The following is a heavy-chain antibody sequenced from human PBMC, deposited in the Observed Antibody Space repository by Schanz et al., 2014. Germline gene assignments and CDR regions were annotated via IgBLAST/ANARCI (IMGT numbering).Heavy chain of an antibody. Sequence: VQLVESGGGLVQPGESLRLSCAVSGFTVNTNYMSWVRQAPGKGLEWISSMYINSGSTQYADSVKGRFIISRDSSKNTLFLQMYSLRAEDTAVYYCARVGYGSGRSFDYWGQGTLVTVSS. CDR3: ARVGYGSGRSFDY. J-gene: IGHJ4*02. CDR2: MYINSGST. CDR1: GFTVNTNY. D-gene: IGHD3-10*01. V-gene: IGHV3-66*01.